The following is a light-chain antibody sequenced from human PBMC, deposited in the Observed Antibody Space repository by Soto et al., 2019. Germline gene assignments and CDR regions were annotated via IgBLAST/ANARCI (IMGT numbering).Light chain of an antibody. CDR3: QQYGSSST. CDR1: QSVSSSY. Sequence: EIVLTQSPGTLSLSPGERATLSCRASQSVSSSYLAWYQQKPGQAPRLLIYGASSRPTGIPDRFSCSGSGTDFTLTISRLEPEDFAVYYCQQYGSSSTFGQGTRLENK. J-gene: IGKJ5*01. V-gene: IGKV3-20*01. CDR2: GAS.